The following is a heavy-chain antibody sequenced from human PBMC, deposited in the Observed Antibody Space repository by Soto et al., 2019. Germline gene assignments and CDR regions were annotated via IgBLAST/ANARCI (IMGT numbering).Heavy chain of an antibody. V-gene: IGHV3-21*01. D-gene: IGHD2-2*01. CDR2: ISSSSSYI. Sequence: EVQLVESGGGLVKPGGSLRLSCAASGFTFSSYSMNWVRQAPGKGLEWVSSISSSSSYIYYADSVKGRFTISRDNAKNSPYLQMNSLRAEDTAVYYCARYCCISTIFFDWGQGTLVTGSS. CDR3: ARYCCISTIFFD. J-gene: IGHJ4*02. CDR1: GFTFSSYS.